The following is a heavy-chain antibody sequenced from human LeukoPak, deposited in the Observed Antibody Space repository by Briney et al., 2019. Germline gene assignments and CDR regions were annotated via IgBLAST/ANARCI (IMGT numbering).Heavy chain of an antibody. Sequence: ASVKVSCKASGYTFTGYYMHWVRQAPGQGLEWMGWINPNSGGTNYAQKFQGRVTMTRDTSISTAYMELSRLRSDDTAVYYCARDRWSGSYYDYWGQGTLVTVSS. CDR2: INPNSGGT. CDR3: ARDRWSGSYYDY. J-gene: IGHJ4*02. D-gene: IGHD1-26*01. V-gene: IGHV1-2*02. CDR1: GYTFTGYY.